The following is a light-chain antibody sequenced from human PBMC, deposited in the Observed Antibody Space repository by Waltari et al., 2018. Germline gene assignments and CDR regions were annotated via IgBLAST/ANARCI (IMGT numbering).Light chain of an antibody. J-gene: IGLJ6*01. CDR2: HNS. CDR1: RSNIGVYY. Sequence: QSVVTQPPSVSGAPGQRVTISCTGRRSNIGVYYVSWYQQISGTTPKLLIYHNSTRSSGVSDRFSGSNSAVSCTLTITRLQTEDESDYYCLSYATRLRAVFGSVTKVTVL. V-gene: IGLV1-40*03. CDR3: LSYATRLRAV.